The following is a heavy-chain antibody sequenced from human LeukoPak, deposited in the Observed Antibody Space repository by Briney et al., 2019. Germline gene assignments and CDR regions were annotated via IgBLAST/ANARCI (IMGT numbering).Heavy chain of an antibody. V-gene: IGHV4-4*02. Sequence: SETLSLTCAVSGGSISSENWWSWVRQSPGKGLEWIGEIYHNGSTNYNPSLKSRVAISVDKSKSQFSLKLSSVTAADTAVYYCASANYYYYYGLDVWGQGTTVTVSS. CDR3: ASANYYYYYGLDV. CDR2: IYHNGST. CDR1: GGSISSENW. J-gene: IGHJ6*02.